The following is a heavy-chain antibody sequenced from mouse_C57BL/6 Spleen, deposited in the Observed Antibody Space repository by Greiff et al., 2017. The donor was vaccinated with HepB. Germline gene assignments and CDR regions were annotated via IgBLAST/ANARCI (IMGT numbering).Heavy chain of an antibody. CDR2: IYPGSGNT. D-gene: IGHD2-5*01. CDR3: ARKGYSNYGAMDY. Sequence: QVQLQQSGAELVRPGASVKLSCKASGYTFTDYYINWVKQRPGQGLEWIARIYPGSGNTYYNEKFKGKATLTAEKSSSTAYMQLSSLTSEDSAVYCCARKGYSNYGAMDYWGQGTSVTVSS. CDR1: GYTFTDYY. V-gene: IGHV1-76*01. J-gene: IGHJ4*01.